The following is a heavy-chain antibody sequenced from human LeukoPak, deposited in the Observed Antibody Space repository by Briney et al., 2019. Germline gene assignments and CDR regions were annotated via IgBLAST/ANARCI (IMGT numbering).Heavy chain of an antibody. J-gene: IGHJ6*02. CDR2: IKPNSGGT. Sequence: GASVKVSCKASGYTFTGYYVHWVRQAPGQGLEWMGWIKPNSGGTNYAQKLQGRVTMTRDTSISTAYMELSRLRSDDTAVYYCARDLSQLDYGMDVWGQGTTVTVSS. V-gene: IGHV1-2*02. D-gene: IGHD2-2*01. CDR3: ARDLSQLDYGMDV. CDR1: GYTFTGYY.